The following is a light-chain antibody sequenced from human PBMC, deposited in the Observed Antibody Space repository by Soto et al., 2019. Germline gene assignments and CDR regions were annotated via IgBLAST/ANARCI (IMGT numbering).Light chain of an antibody. J-gene: IGLJ1*01. CDR2: DVS. CDR1: SSDVGGYNY. CDR3: CSYAGSYTTAYV. Sequence: QSALTQPRSVSGSPGQSVTISCTGTSSDVGGYNYVSWYQQHPGKAPKLMIYDVSKRPSGVPDRFSGSKSGNTASLTISGLQAEDEADYYCCSYAGSYTTAYVLGIGTKVTVL. V-gene: IGLV2-11*01.